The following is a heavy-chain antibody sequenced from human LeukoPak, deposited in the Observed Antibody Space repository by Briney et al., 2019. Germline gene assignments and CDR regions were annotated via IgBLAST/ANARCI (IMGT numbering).Heavy chain of an antibody. CDR3: AKDNEQQLVQDY. CDR1: GFTFSSYG. V-gene: IGHV3-30*02. Sequence: GGSLRLSCAASGFTFSSYGMHWVRQAPGKGLEWVAFIRYDGSNKYYADSVKGRFTISRDNSKNTLYLQMNSLRAEDTAVYYCAKDNEQQLVQDYWGQGTLVTVSS. J-gene: IGHJ4*02. CDR2: IRYDGSNK. D-gene: IGHD6-13*01.